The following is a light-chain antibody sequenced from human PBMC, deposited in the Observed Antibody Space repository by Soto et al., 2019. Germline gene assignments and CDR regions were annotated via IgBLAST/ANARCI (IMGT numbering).Light chain of an antibody. J-gene: IGKJ1*01. CDR1: QSVSRN. CDR2: GAS. Sequence: EIVMTQSPATLSVSPGERATVSCRASQSVSRNLAWYQQKPGQAPRLLIYGASSRATGIPVRFSGSGSGTEFTLTISSLQPGDFATYYCQHYNTYPWTFGHGTKVDIK. V-gene: IGKV3-15*01. CDR3: QHYNTYPWT.